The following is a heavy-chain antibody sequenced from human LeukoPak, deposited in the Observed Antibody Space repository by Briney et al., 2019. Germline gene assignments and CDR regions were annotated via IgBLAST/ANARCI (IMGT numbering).Heavy chain of an antibody. D-gene: IGHD3-10*01. Sequence: GGSLRLSCAASGLTFSNAWMNWVRQARGKGREGVSYFINSGGTVSYTDSVQGRFTISRDNARNSLFLQMNSLRDEDTAVYYCARVGRGVFGMDVWGQGTTVTVSS. CDR1: GLTFSNAW. CDR2: FINSGGTV. J-gene: IGHJ6*02. CDR3: ARVGRGVFGMDV. V-gene: IGHV3-48*02.